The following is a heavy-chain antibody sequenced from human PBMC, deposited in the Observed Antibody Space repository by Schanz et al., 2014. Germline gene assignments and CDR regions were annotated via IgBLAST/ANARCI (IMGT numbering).Heavy chain of an antibody. D-gene: IGHD6-19*01. Sequence: QVLLVQSGAEVKKPGSSVKVSCKASGDTFRSYTINWVRQAPGQGLEWVGWINTNTGNPTYAQGFTGRFVFSLDTSVSTAYLQISSLKAEDTAAYYCTTETIAMAGTFSIWGQGTLVTVSS. CDR2: INTNTGNP. J-gene: IGHJ4*02. CDR3: TTETIAMAGTFSI. CDR1: GDTFRSYT. V-gene: IGHV7-4-1*02.